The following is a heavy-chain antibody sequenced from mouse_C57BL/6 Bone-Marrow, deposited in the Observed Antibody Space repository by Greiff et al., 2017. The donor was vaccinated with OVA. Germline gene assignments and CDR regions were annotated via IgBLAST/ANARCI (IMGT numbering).Heavy chain of an antibody. D-gene: IGHD1-1*01. J-gene: IGHJ1*03. V-gene: IGHV5-6*01. Sequence: EVQVVESGGDLVKPGGSLTLSCAASGFTFSSYGMSWVRQTPDKRLEWVATISSGGSYTYSPDSVQGRFTISSDNAKNTPYLQMSSLKSEDTAMYYCASLLLRWYFEVGGTGTAVTVSS. CDR1: GFTFSSYG. CDR3: ASLLLRWYFEV. CDR2: ISSGGSYT.